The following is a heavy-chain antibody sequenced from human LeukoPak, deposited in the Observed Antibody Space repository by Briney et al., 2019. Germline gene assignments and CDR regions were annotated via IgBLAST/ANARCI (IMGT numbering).Heavy chain of an antibody. V-gene: IGHV3-15*01. CDR1: GFIFNHAW. D-gene: IGHD1-1*01. CDR3: TRIVRYDSYQRESWFDH. Sequence: GGSLRLSWAASGFIFNHAWMSWVRQAQGKGLEWVGRINSKYDGGTIDYAAPVKGRFTISRDDSKNTLHLEMNSLKTEDTAIYYCTRIVRYDSYQRESWFDHWGQGTLVTVSS. J-gene: IGHJ5*02. CDR2: INSKYDGGTI.